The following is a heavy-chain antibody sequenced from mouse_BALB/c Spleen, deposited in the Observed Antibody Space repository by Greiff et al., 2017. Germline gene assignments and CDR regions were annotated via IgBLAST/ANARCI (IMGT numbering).Heavy chain of an antibody. CDR1: GFSLTSYG. J-gene: IGHJ3*01. CDR2: IWAGGST. V-gene: IGHV2-9*02. Sequence: QVHVKQSGPGLVAPSQSLSITCTVSGFSLTSYGVHWVRQPPGKGLEWLGVIWAGGSTNYNSALMSRLSISKDNSKSQVFLKMNSLQTDDTAMYYCARDRDYYGSSSAWFAYWGQGTLVTVSA. CDR3: ARDRDYYGSSSAWFAY. D-gene: IGHD1-1*01.